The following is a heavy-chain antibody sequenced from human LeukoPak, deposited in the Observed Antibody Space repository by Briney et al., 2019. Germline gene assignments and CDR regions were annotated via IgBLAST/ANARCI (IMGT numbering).Heavy chain of an antibody. D-gene: IGHD6-13*01. V-gene: IGHV1-2*02. Sequence: ASVKVSCKASGNTFTDYYLHCVRQAPGQGLEWMEWINPNNDGTNYAQKFQGRVTMTRDTSITTAYMEVASLTSDDTAVYYCARGYTSPVPNFDYWGQGTLVTVSS. CDR2: INPNNDGT. CDR1: GNTFTDYY. CDR3: ARGYTSPVPNFDY. J-gene: IGHJ4*02.